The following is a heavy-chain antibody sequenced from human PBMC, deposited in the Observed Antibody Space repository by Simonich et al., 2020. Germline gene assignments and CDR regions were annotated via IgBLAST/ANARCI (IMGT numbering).Heavy chain of an antibody. J-gene: IGHJ6*02. D-gene: IGHD6-6*01. CDR1: GFTFSSYE. V-gene: IGHV3-48*03. Sequence: EVQLVESGGGLVQPGGSLRLSCAASGFTFSSYEMNLVRQAPGKGLEWVSYISSSGSTIYYAHSVKGRFTISRDNAKNSLYLQMNSLRAEDTAVYYCARDFRLQLVEIGTYYYYGMDVWGQGTTVTVSS. CDR2: ISSSGSTI. CDR3: ARDFRLQLVEIGTYYYYGMDV.